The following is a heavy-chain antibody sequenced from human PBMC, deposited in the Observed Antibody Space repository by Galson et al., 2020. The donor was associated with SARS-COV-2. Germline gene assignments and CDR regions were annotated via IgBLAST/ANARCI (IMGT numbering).Heavy chain of an antibody. D-gene: IGHD6-13*01. J-gene: IGHJ6*02. V-gene: IGHV1-69*13. Sequence: SVKVSCKASGGSFSSYAISWVRQAPGQGLEWMGGIIPIFGTANYAQKFQGRVTITADESTSTAYMELSSLRSEDMAVYYCARAFLAKIAAAGVGYYGMDVWGQGTTVTVSS. CDR2: IIPIFGTA. CDR1: GGSFSSYA. CDR3: ARAFLAKIAAAGVGYYGMDV.